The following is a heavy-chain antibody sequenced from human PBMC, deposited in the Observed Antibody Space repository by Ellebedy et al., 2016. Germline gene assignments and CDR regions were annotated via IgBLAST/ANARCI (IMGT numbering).Heavy chain of an antibody. V-gene: IGHV1-69*04. CDR3: ARDSSNIVVVPAAICYYYGMDV. D-gene: IGHD2-2*01. J-gene: IGHJ6*02. Sequence: ASVKVSCKASGGNFSSYAISWVRQAPGQGLEWVGRIIPILGIANYAQKFQGRVTITADKSTSTAYMELSSLRSEDTAVYYCARDSSNIVVVPAAICYYYGMDVWGQGTTVTVSS. CDR1: GGNFSSYA. CDR2: IIPILGIA.